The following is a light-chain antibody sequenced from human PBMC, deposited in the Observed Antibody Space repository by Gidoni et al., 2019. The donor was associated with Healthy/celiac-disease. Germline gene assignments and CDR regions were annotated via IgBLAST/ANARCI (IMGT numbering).Light chain of an antibody. CDR2: GAS. V-gene: IGKV3-15*01. CDR3: QSGRT. CDR1: QSVSSN. J-gene: IGKJ1*01. Sequence: KVMTQSPATLSVSPGERATLSCRASQSVSSNLAWYQQKPGQAPRLLIYGASTRATGIPARFSGSGSGTEFTLTISSLQSEDFAVYYCQSGRTFGQGTKVEIK.